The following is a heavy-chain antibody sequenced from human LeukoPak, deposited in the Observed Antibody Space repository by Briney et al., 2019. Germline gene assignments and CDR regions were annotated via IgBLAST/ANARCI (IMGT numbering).Heavy chain of an antibody. Sequence: PGGSLRLSCAASGFTVSSNYMSWVRQAPGKGLEWVSAISGSGGSTYYADSVKGRFTISRDNSKNTLYLQMNSQRAEDTAVYYCAKEDDMYSSSSGFDYWGQGTLVTVSS. D-gene: IGHD6-6*01. CDR1: GFTVSSNY. J-gene: IGHJ4*02. CDR3: AKEDDMYSSSSGFDY. CDR2: ISGSGGST. V-gene: IGHV3-23*01.